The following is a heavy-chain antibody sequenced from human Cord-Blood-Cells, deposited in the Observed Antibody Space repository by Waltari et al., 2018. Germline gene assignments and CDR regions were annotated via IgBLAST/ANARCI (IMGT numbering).Heavy chain of an antibody. J-gene: IGHJ4*02. CDR3: ARKCSSSDGGGFDY. CDR2: INHSGST. D-gene: IGHD6-6*01. CDR1: GGSFSGYY. V-gene: IGHV4-34*01. Sequence: QVQLQQWGAGLLKPSETLSLTCAVYGGSFSGYYWSWIRQPPGKGLEWIGEINHSGSTNTNPALKSRVTISVGTSKNQFSLKLSSVPAADTAVYYCARKCSSSDGGGFDYWGQGTLVTVSS.